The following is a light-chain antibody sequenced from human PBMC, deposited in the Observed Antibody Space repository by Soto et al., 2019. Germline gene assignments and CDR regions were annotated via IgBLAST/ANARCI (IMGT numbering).Light chain of an antibody. CDR2: RAS. CDR3: QHYETYSGT. V-gene: IGKV1-5*03. Sequence: DIQLTQSPSSLSASVGDRVTITCRASQIISTWLAWYQQKSGEAPKLLIYRASNLVSGVPSRFSGSGSGTEFTLTISGLQPDDFSIYYCQHYETYSGTFGPRTKVDL. J-gene: IGKJ3*01. CDR1: QIISTW.